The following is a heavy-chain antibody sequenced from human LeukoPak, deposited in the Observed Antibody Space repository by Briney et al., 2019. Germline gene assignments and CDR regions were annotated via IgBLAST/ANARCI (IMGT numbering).Heavy chain of an antibody. CDR3: ARGGYSYGIFNAFDI. CDR1: GGSISSYY. Sequence: SETLSLTCTVSGGSISSYYWSWIRQPPGKGMEWIGYIYYSGSTNYNPSLKSRVTISVDTSKNQFSLKLSSVTAADTAVYYCARGGYSYGIFNAFDIWGQGTMVTVSS. J-gene: IGHJ3*02. V-gene: IGHV4-59*01. CDR2: IYYSGST. D-gene: IGHD5-18*01.